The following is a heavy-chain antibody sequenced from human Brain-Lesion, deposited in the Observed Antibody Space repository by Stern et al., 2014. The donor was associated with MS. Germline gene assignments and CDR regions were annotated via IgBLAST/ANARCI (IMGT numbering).Heavy chain of an antibody. D-gene: IGHD3-9*01. V-gene: IGHV1-69*09. CDR2: IIPVLGIP. J-gene: IGHJ6*02. Sequence: QVQLVQSGAEVKRPGSSVKVSCQASGGTFNVYAINWLRQAPGQGFERIGGIIPVLGIPNYEQKFQVRVTINADRSTRAWSMQLNSLRSNDTAVYYCARDGRHTDNYGLDVWGQGTTVVVSS. CDR1: GGTFNVYA. CDR3: ARDGRHTDNYGLDV.